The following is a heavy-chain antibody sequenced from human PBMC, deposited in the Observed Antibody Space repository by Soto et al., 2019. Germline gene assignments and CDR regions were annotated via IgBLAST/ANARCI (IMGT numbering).Heavy chain of an antibody. J-gene: IGHJ6*02. D-gene: IGHD3-3*01. V-gene: IGHV1-3*01. CDR3: ARDRAFWSGYHHYYYGMES. CDR2: INAGNGNT. CDR1: GYTFTSYA. Sequence: QVQLVQSGAEVKKPGASVKVSCKASGYTFTSYAMHWVRQAPGQRLEWMGWINAGNGNTKYSQKFQGRVTITRDTSASTAYMELSSLRSEDTAVYYCARDRAFWSGYHHYYYGMESGAKGPRSPSP.